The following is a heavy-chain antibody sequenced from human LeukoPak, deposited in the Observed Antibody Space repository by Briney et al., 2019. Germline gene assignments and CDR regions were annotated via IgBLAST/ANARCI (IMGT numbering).Heavy chain of an antibody. V-gene: IGHV5-51*01. CDR1: GYSFTSYW. CDR3: ARPLQLPRDAFDI. Sequence: GESLKISCKGSGYSFTSYWIGWVRPMPGKGLEWMGIIYPGDSDTRYSPSFQGQVTISADKSISTAYLQWSSLKASDTAMYYCARPLQLPRDAFDIWGQGTMVTVSS. CDR2: IYPGDSDT. J-gene: IGHJ3*02. D-gene: IGHD2-2*01.